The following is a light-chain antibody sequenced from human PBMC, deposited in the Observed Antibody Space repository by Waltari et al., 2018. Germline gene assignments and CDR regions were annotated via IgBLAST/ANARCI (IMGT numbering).Light chain of an antibody. Sequence: EIVLTQSPGTLSLSPGERATLSCRASQFVSSSYLAWYQQNPGQAPRLLIYGPSIRATGVPVRGGGSGSGTDVTLTSSRLEPEDFAVYYCEQGGSSRWTVGQGTKVEIK. CDR3: EQGGSSRWT. CDR1: QFVSSSY. V-gene: IGKV3-20*01. J-gene: IGKJ1*01. CDR2: GPS.